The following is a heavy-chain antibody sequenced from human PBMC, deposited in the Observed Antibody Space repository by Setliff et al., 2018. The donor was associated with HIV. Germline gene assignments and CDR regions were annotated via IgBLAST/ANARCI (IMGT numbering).Heavy chain of an antibody. CDR1: GGSFSGYY. CDR2: INHSGST. CDR3: ARSDILTGKIKSFDY. J-gene: IGHJ4*02. V-gene: IGHV4-34*01. Sequence: KTSEPLSLTCAVYGGSFSGYYWSWIRQPPGKGLEWIGEINHSGSTNYNPSLKSRVTISVDTSKNQFTLKLSSVTAADTAVYYCARSDILTGKIKSFDYWGQGTLVTVSS. D-gene: IGHD3-9*01.